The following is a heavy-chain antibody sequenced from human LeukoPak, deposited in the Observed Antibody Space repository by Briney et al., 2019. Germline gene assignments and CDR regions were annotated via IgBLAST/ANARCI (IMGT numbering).Heavy chain of an antibody. CDR2: IYYSGST. Sequence: PSETLSLTCTVSGGSISSSSYSWGWIRQPPGQGLEWIGSIYYSGSTYYNPSLKSRVTISVDTSKNQFSLKLSSVTAADTAVYYCARHYMTTVAWLDYWGQGTLVTVSS. D-gene: IGHD4-23*01. CDR1: GGSISSSSYS. CDR3: ARHYMTTVAWLDY. J-gene: IGHJ4*02. V-gene: IGHV4-39*01.